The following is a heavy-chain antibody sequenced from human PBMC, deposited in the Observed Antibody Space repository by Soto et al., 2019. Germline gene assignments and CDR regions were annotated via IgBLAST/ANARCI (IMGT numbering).Heavy chain of an antibody. CDR2: VSPNGQGI. V-gene: IGHV3-23*01. D-gene: IGHD5-12*01. CDR3: VKVRDYPRDFFHD. J-gene: IGHJ4*02. Sequence: GGYVRLSCAASGFTLSYYGMSWVRQAPGEGLEWVSAVSPNGQGIYYADSVRGRFTISRDISKNTVFLHMDSLRAEDTAVYYCVKVRDYPRDFFHDRAQRSPVTV. CDR1: GFTLSYYG.